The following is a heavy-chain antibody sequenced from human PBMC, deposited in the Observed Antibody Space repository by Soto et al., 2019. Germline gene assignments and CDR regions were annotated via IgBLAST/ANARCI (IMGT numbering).Heavy chain of an antibody. CDR3: AREKGKLLGGLYDYYGMDV. CDR1: GGSISSYY. Sequence: PSETLSLTCTVSGGSISSYYWSWIRQPPGKGLEWIGYIYYSGSTNYNPSLKSRVTISVDTSKNQFSLKLSSVTAADTAVYYCAREKGKLLGGLYDYYGMDVWGQGTTVNVSS. V-gene: IGHV4-59*01. CDR2: IYYSGST. D-gene: IGHD1-7*01. J-gene: IGHJ6*02.